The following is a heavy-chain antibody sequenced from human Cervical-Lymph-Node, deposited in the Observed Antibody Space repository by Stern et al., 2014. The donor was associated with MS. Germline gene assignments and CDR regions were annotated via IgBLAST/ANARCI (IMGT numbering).Heavy chain of an antibody. CDR2: ISYDGNSK. V-gene: IGHV3-30-3*01. CDR1: GFTFSSYT. J-gene: IGHJ4*02. CDR3: ARDGRSV. Sequence: VQLEESGGGVVQPGRSLRLSCAASGFTFSSYTMHSVRQAPGKGLEWVAVISYDGNSKFYADSVKGRFTISRDNSKNTLFLQMNSLRTEDTAVYYCARDGRSVWGQGTLVTVSS.